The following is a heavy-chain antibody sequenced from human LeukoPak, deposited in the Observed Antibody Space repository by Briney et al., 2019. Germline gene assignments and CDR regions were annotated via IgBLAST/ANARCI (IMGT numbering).Heavy chain of an antibody. CDR2: ITSAGGAT. CDR3: GSDPNGDYVGAGVF. CDR1: GFSFTSYA. V-gene: IGHV3-23*01. Sequence: PGGSLRLSCAGSGFSFTSYALTWVRQTPEKGLEWVASITSAGGATHFASSATGRFTISRDNSKNTMYLQMNSLRAEDTAMYFCGSDPNGDYVGAGVFWGRETLVTVSS. D-gene: IGHD2-8*01. J-gene: IGHJ4*01.